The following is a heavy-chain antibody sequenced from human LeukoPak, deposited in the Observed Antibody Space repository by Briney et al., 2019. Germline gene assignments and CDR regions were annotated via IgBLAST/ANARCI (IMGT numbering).Heavy chain of an antibody. CDR1: GCTFTGYY. CDR2: INPNSGGT. J-gene: IGHJ4*02. D-gene: IGHD2-2*01. Sequence: GASVKVSCKASGCTFTGYYMHWVRQAPGQGLEWMGWINPNSGGTNYAQKFQGRVTMTRDTSISTAYMELSRLRSDDTAVYYCARESCSSTSCYPDYWGQGTLVTVSS. CDR3: ARESCSSTSCYPDY. V-gene: IGHV1-2*02.